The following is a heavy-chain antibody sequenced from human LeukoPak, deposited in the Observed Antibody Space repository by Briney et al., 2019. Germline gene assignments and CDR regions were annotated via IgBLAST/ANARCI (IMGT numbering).Heavy chain of an antibody. CDR2: IYYSGST. Sequence: SETLSLTCNVSGGSVSSGIYYWSWIRQPPGKGLEWIGYIYYSGSTNYNPSLKSRVTISIDTSKNQFSLKLSSVTAADTALYYCARRVSSGYSDYWGQGTLVTVSS. CDR3: ARRVSSGYSDY. D-gene: IGHD3-22*01. CDR1: GGSVSSGIYY. J-gene: IGHJ4*02. V-gene: IGHV4-61*01.